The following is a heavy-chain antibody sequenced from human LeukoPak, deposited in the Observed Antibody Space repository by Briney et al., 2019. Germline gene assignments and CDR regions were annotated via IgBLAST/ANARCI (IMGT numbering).Heavy chain of an antibody. Sequence: ASVKVSCKASGYTFTGYYMHWVRQAPGQGLEWMAWINPNSGGTNYAQKFQGWVTMTRDTSISTAYMELSRLRSDDTAVYYCARDRLRRNYHHDILTGPTHDDPGLDFDYWGQGTLVTVSS. CDR1: GYTFTGYY. CDR3: ARDRLRRNYHHDILTGPTHDDPGLDFDY. D-gene: IGHD3-9*01. V-gene: IGHV1-2*04. J-gene: IGHJ4*02. CDR2: INPNSGGT.